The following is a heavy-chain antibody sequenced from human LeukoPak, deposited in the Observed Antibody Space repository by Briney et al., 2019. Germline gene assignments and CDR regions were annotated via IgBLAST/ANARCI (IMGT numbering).Heavy chain of an antibody. CDR1: GYTFTGYY. CDR2: FDPEDGET. CDR3: ATAAFDY. V-gene: IGHV1-24*01. Sequence: ASVKVSCKASGYTFTGYYMHWVRQAPGKGLEWMGGFDPEDGETIYAQKFQGRVTMTEDTSTDTAYMELSSLRSEDTAAYYCATAAFDYWGQGTLVTVSS. J-gene: IGHJ4*02. D-gene: IGHD6-25*01.